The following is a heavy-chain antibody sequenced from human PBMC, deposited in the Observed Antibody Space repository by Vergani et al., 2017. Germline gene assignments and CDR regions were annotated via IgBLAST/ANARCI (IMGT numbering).Heavy chain of an antibody. CDR2: AYYIGST. J-gene: IGHJ3*02. CDR3: ARHRDIGSWWKNAFDI. CDR1: GGSVSSSNYY. V-gene: IGHV4-39*01. Sequence: QLQLRESGPGLVKPSETLSLTCSVTGGSVSSSNYYWGWIRQPPGKGLEWIGSAYYIGSTYYNPSLNSRVTISVDTSKNQFSLNLSSVTAADTAMYYCARHRDIGSWWKNAFDIWGQGTMVTVSS. D-gene: IGHD6-13*01.